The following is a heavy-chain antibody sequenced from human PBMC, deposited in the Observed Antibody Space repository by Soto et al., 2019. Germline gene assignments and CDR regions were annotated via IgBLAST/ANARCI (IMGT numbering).Heavy chain of an antibody. Sequence: GESLKISCKGSGYSFTSYWSYWVRQMPGKGLEWMGRIDPSDSYTNYSPSFQGHVTISADKSISTAYLQWSSLKASDTAMYYCARRHSSSSAFDPWGQGTLVTVSS. CDR2: IDPSDSYT. CDR3: ARRHSSSSAFDP. J-gene: IGHJ5*02. V-gene: IGHV5-10-1*01. CDR1: GYSFTSYW. D-gene: IGHD6-13*01.